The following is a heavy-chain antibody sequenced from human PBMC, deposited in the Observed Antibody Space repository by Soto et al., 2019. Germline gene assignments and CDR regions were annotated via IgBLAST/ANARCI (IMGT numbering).Heavy chain of an antibody. Sequence: SETLSLTCTVSGGSISSYYWSWIRQPPGKGLEWIGYIYYSGSTNYNPSLKSRVTISVDTSKNQFSLKLSSVTAADTAVYYCARLGTLGIFGVVRGYYYYYMDVWGKGTTVTVSS. V-gene: IGHV4-59*08. CDR1: GGSISSYY. J-gene: IGHJ6*03. D-gene: IGHD3-3*01. CDR3: ARLGTLGIFGVVRGYYYYYMDV. CDR2: IYYSGST.